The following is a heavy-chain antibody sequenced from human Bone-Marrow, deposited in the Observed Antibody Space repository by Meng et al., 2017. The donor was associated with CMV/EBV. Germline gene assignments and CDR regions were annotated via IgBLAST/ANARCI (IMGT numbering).Heavy chain of an antibody. V-gene: IGHV5-51*01. CDR1: GYSFTSYW. CDR3: ARHPWLVSVPGWFDP. CDR2: IYPGDSDT. J-gene: IGHJ5*02. D-gene: IGHD6-19*01. Sequence: KVSCKGSGYSFTSYWIGWVRQMPGKGLEWMGIIYPGDSDTRYSPSFQGQVTISADKSISTAYLQWSSLKASDTAMYYCARHPWLVSVPGWFDPWGQGTLVTVSS.